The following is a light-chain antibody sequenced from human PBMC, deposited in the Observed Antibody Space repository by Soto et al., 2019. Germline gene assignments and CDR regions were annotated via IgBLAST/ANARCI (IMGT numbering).Light chain of an antibody. CDR2: GAS. CDR3: QQYGSRPLT. CDR1: QSVRSNH. J-gene: IGKJ3*01. Sequence: EIVLKQSPGTLSLSPGERDTLSCRASQSVRSNHLAWYQQKPGQAPRLLIYGASIRVIGIPDRFRGSGSGTDFTLTISRLEPEDLAGYHCQQYGSRPLTLGPGTKVAI. V-gene: IGKV3-20*01.